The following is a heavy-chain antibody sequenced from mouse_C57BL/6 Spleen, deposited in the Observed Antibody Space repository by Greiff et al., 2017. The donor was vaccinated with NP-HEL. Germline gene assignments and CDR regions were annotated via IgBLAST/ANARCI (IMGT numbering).Heavy chain of an antibody. V-gene: IGHV10-1*01. CDR3: VRHGGNYPHWYFDV. J-gene: IGHJ1*03. CDR2: IRSKSNNYAT. CDR1: GFSFNTYA. Sequence: EVQLQQSGGGLVQPKGSLKLSCAASGFSFNTYAMNWVRQAPGKGLEWVARIRSKSNNYATYYADSVKDRFTISRADSESMLYLQMNNLKTEDTAMYDCVRHGGNYPHWYFDVWGTGTTVTVSS. D-gene: IGHD2-1*01.